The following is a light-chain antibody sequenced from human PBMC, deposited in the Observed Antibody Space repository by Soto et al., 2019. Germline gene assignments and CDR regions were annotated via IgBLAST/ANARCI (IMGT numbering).Light chain of an antibody. V-gene: IGKV3-20*01. CDR2: GAS. Sequence: EIVLTQSPGTLSLSPGERATLSCRASQSVSSSYLAWYQQKPGQAPRLLIYGASSRAIGIPDRFSGSGSWTDFTLTIIRLEPEDFSVYYCQQYGSSPPITFGQGTRLEIK. J-gene: IGKJ5*01. CDR3: QQYGSSPPIT. CDR1: QSVSSSY.